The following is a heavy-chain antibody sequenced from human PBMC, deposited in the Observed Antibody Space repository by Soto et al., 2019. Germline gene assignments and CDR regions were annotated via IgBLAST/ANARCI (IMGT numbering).Heavy chain of an antibody. V-gene: IGHV3-23*01. CDR1: GFTFSSYA. Sequence: GGSLRLSCAASGFTFSSYAMSWVRQAPGKGLEWVSAISGSGGSTYYADSVKGRFTISRDNSKNTLYLQMNSLRAEDTAVYFCARPLYSGYEMYYFYYWGQGTRVTVSS. D-gene: IGHD5-12*01. CDR3: ARPLYSGYEMYYFYY. J-gene: IGHJ4*02. CDR2: ISGSGGST.